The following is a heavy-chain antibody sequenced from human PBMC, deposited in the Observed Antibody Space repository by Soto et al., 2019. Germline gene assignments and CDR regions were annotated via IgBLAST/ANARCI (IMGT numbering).Heavy chain of an antibody. CDR3: AAWLWHYQYSGLYV. Sequence: SVKVSCKASGGTFSSYAISWVRQAPGQGLEWMGGIIPIFGTANYAQKFQGRVTITADESTSTAYMELSSLRSEDTAVYYCAAWLWHYQYSGLYVCGPGPKVTV. V-gene: IGHV1-69*13. CDR2: IIPIFGTA. CDR1: GGTFSSYA. D-gene: IGHD3-9*01. J-gene: IGHJ6*02.